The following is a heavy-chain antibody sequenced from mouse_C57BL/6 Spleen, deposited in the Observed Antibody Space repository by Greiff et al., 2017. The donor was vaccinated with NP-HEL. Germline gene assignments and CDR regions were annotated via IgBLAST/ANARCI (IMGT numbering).Heavy chain of an antibody. Sequence: EVMLVESGGGLVKPGGSLKLSCAASGFTFSAYGMHWVRQAPAKGLEWVAYLSSSSSTIYYADTVQGRFTISRDNAKNTLFLQMTSLRSEDTAMYYCARLDGSSLFDYWGQGTTLTVSS. CDR3: ARLDGSSLFDY. V-gene: IGHV5-17*01. CDR1: GFTFSAYG. D-gene: IGHD1-1*01. J-gene: IGHJ2*01. CDR2: LSSSSSTI.